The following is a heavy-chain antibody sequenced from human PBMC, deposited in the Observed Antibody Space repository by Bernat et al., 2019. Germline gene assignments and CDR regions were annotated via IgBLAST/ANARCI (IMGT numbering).Heavy chain of an antibody. CDR1: GYTFTSYA. D-gene: IGHD3-22*01. J-gene: IGHJ4*02. CDR3: ARVFYDSSGYYFVGVPTFDY. CDR2: INAGNGNT. Sequence: QVQLVQSGAEEKKPGASVKVSCKASGYTFTSYAMHWVRQAPGQRLEWMGWINAGNGNTKYSQKFQGRVTITRDTSASTAYMELSSLRSEDTAVYYCARVFYDSSGYYFVGVPTFDYWGQGTLVTVSS. V-gene: IGHV1-3*05.